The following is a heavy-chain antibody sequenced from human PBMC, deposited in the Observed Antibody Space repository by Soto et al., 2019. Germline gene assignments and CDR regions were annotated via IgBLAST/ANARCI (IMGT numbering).Heavy chain of an antibody. V-gene: IGHV3-23*01. Sequence: EVQLLESGGGLVQPGGSLRLSCAASGFTFSSYAMSWVRQAPGKGLEWVSAISGSGGSTYYADSVKGRFTISRDNSKNTLYLKMNRLIDEDTAVYYCAKVMVASTPHVPDYFDYWGQGTLVTVSS. D-gene: IGHD2-15*01. CDR1: GFTFSSYA. CDR3: AKVMVASTPHVPDYFDY. J-gene: IGHJ4*02. CDR2: ISGSGGST.